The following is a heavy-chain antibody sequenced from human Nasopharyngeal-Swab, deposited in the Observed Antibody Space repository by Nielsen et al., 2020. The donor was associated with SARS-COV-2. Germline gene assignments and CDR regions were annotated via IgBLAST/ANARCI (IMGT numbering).Heavy chain of an antibody. Sequence: SETLSLTCTVSGGSISSSSYYWSWIRQPPGKGLEWIGYIYYSGSTNYNPSLKSRVTISVDTSKNQFSLKLSSVTAADTAVYYCARDGTDAFDIWGQGTMVTVSS. CDR2: IYYSGST. D-gene: IGHD6-13*01. CDR3: ARDGTDAFDI. J-gene: IGHJ3*02. CDR1: GGSISSSSYY. V-gene: IGHV4-61*01.